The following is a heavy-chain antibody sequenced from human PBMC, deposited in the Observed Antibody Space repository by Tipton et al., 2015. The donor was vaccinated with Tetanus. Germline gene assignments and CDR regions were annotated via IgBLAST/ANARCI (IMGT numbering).Heavy chain of an antibody. D-gene: IGHD2-8*01. CDR2: IFPDDSDT. CDR1: GYSFTSHW. CDR3: ARAHCTDGVCNFDF. J-gene: IGHJ4*02. Sequence: VQLVQSGADVKKPGESLKISCKASGYSFTSHWIGWVRQMPGKGLEWMGMIFPDDSDTRYSPSFQGHVTFSVDKSTSTVYLQWSSLKASDTSVFYCARAHCTDGVCNFDFWGQGALVTVAS. V-gene: IGHV5-51*01.